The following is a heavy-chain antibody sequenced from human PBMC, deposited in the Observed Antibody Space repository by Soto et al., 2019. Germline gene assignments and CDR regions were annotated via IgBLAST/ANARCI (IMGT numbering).Heavy chain of an antibody. CDR2: IFYSGGDT. CDR3: ARGVLVPMRGGIWGSYRLTYYMDV. Sequence: GGSLRLSCAASGFTFSSYGMHWVRQAPGKGLEWVAVIFYSGGDTYYADSAKGRFTISRDNSKNTLYLQMNSLRAEDTAVYYCARGVLVPMRGGIWGSYRLTYYMDVWGKGTTVTVSS. V-gene: IGHV3-33*08. CDR1: GFTFSSYG. J-gene: IGHJ6*03. D-gene: IGHD3-16*02.